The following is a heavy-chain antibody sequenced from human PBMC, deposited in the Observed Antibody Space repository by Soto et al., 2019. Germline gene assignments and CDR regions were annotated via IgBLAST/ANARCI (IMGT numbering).Heavy chain of an antibody. V-gene: IGHV3-30*03. Sequence: GGSLRLSCAASGFTFSDYAMHWVRQAPGKGLEWVAVVSHDGRNTHYADSVKGRFTISRDSSKNTVSLEMTSLRAEDTAVYYCARSEETYNDVLSGMDLYYYYFGMDVWAQGNTVTVSS. CDR3: ARSEETYNDVLSGMDLYYYYFGMDV. CDR2: VSHDGRNT. D-gene: IGHD3-9*01. J-gene: IGHJ6*02. CDR1: GFTFSDYA.